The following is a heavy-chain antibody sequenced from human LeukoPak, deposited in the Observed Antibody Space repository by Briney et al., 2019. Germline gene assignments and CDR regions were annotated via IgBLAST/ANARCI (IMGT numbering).Heavy chain of an antibody. CDR3: ARAIDISVVYGAYFDY. CDR2: IYPGDSDT. J-gene: IGHJ4*01. CDR1: GYSFTSYC. Sequence: GESLKISCKGSGYSFTSYCIAWVRQMPGKGLEWMGIIYPGDSDTRHSPSFQGQVTISADKSITTAYLQWSSPKASDTAMYYCARAIDISVVYGAYFDYWGQGTLVTVSS. D-gene: IGHD4/OR15-4a*01. V-gene: IGHV5-51*01.